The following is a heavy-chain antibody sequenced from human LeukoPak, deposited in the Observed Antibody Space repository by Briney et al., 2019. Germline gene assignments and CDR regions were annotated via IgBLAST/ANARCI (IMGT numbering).Heavy chain of an antibody. D-gene: IGHD6-6*01. CDR1: GFTFSNYW. J-gene: IGHJ4*02. V-gene: IGHV3-74*01. Sequence: GGSLRLSCAVSGFTFSNYWMHWVRQAPGQGLVWVSRINSYGSITSYADSVKGRFTISRDNAKNSLFLQMNSLRDEDTAVYYCASGFSSSPYFDYWGQGTLVTVSS. CDR3: ASGFSSSPYFDY. CDR2: INSYGSIT.